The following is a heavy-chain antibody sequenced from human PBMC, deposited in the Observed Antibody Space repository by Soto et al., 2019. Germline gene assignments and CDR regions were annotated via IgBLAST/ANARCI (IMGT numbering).Heavy chain of an antibody. J-gene: IGHJ6*02. CDR1: GFTFSSYG. CDR3: ARDRVDHKWLLYDHYYYGMDV. CDR2: IWYDGSNK. V-gene: IGHV3-30*19. D-gene: IGHD3-3*01. Sequence: GGSLRLSCAASGFTFSSYGMHWVRQAPGKGLEWVAVIWYDGSNKYYADSVKGRFTISRDNSKNTLYLQMNSLRAEDTAVYYCARDRVDHKWLLYDHYYYGMDVWGQGTTVTVSS.